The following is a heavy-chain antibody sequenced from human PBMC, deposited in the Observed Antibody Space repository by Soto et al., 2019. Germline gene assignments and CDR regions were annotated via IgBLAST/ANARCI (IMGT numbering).Heavy chain of an antibody. V-gene: IGHV3-33*01. CDR2: IWYDGSNK. Sequence: GGSLRFSCAASGFTFSSYGMHWVRQAPGKGLEWVAVIWYDGSNKYYADSVKGRFTISRDNSKNTLYLQMNSLRAEDTAVYYCARDYDYYGSGSRYGMDVWGQGTTVTVSS. J-gene: IGHJ6*02. CDR3: ARDYDYYGSGSRYGMDV. CDR1: GFTFSSYG. D-gene: IGHD3-10*01.